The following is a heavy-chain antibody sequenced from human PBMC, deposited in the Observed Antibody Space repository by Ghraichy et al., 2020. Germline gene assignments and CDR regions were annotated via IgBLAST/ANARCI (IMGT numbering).Heavy chain of an antibody. CDR1: GGSFNNYY. V-gene: IGHV4-34*01. J-gene: IGHJ6*03. CDR2: INHSGST. Sequence: SETLSLTCAVYGGSFNNYYWSWIRQPPGKGLEWIGEINHSGSTNYNPSLKSRVTISVDTSKNQFSLKLSSVTAADTAVYYCASHYYYYYMDVWGKGTTVTVSS. CDR3: ASHYYYYYMDV.